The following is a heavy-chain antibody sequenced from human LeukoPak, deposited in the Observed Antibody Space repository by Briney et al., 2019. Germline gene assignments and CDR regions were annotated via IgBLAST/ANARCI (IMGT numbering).Heavy chain of an antibody. J-gene: IGHJ4*02. D-gene: IGHD3-22*01. V-gene: IGHV4-59*08. Sequence: SETLSLTCTVSGGSISSYYWSWIRQPAGKGLEWIGYINYRGSTNYNPSLKSRVTISVDTSKNQFSLKLSSVTAADMAVYYCARSAYSSGYYYFDYWGQGTLVTVSS. CDR2: INYRGST. CDR3: ARSAYSSGYYYFDY. CDR1: GGSISSYY.